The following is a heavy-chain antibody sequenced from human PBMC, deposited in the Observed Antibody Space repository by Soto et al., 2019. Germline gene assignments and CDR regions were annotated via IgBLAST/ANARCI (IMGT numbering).Heavy chain of an antibody. V-gene: IGHV1-24*01. Sequence: APVKVTSGVSGSSLNELYQHCVLQAPGKRLDWMVGFDPDDRDGNTVSAQTFEDRLTMTEDTSTNTAHMELRSLKSGDTAVYYCATRSPRGRRVGLNTVDFDFWGEGTLVTVSS. CDR1: GSSLNELY. CDR2: FDPDDRDGNT. CDR3: ATRSPRGRRVGLNTVDFDF. J-gene: IGHJ4*02. D-gene: IGHD1-26*01.